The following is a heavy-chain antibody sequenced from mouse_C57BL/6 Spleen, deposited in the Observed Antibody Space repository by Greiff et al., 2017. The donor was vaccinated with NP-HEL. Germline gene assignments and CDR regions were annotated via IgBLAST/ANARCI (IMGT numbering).Heavy chain of an antibody. J-gene: IGHJ4*01. CDR1: GFTFSNYW. CDR2: IRLKSDNYAT. D-gene: IGHD1-1*01. CDR3: TGGITTFYYYAMDY. V-gene: IGHV6-3*01. Sequence: EVNVVESGGGLVQPGGSMKLSCVASGFTFSNYWMNWVRQSPEKGLEWVAQIRLKSDNYATHYAESVKGRFTISRDDSKSSVYLQMNNLRAEDTGIYYCTGGITTFYYYAMDYWGQGTSVTVSS.